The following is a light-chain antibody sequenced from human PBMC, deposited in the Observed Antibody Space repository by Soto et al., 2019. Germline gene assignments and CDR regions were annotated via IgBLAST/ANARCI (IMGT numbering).Light chain of an antibody. Sequence: EIVLTQSPATQSLSPGERATLSCRASQSVSSYLAWYQQKPGQAPRLLIYDASNRATGIPARFSGSGSGTDFTLTISSLEPEDFAVYYCQQRSNWPSITFGGGTKVEIK. CDR2: DAS. CDR1: QSVSSY. J-gene: IGKJ4*01. CDR3: QQRSNWPSIT. V-gene: IGKV3-11*01.